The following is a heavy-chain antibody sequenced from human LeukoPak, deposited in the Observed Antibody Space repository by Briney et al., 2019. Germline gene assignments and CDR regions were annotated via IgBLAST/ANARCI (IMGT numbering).Heavy chain of an antibody. V-gene: IGHV3-21*01. D-gene: IGHD3-3*01. CDR1: GFTFSSYS. Sequence: PGGSLRLSCAASGFTFSSYSMNWVRQAPGKGVEWVSSISSSSSYIYYADSVKGRFTISRDNAKNSLYLQMNCLRAEDTAVYYCARPFDFWSGGDAFDIWGQGTMVTVSS. CDR3: ARPFDFWSGGDAFDI. CDR2: ISSSSSYI. J-gene: IGHJ3*02.